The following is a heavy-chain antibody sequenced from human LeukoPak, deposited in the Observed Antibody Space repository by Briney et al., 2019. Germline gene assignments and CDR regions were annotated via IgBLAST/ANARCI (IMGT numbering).Heavy chain of an antibody. CDR2: IKQDGSEK. J-gene: IGHJ3*02. CDR3: ASQTTVTTDDAFDI. D-gene: IGHD4-17*01. CDR1: GFTFSSYW. V-gene: IGHV3-7*01. Sequence: PGGSLRLSCAASGFTFSSYWMSWVRQAPGKGLEWVANIKQDGSEKYYVDSVKGRFTISRDNAKNSLYLQMNSLRAEDTAVYYCASQTTVTTDDAFDIWGQGTMVTVSS.